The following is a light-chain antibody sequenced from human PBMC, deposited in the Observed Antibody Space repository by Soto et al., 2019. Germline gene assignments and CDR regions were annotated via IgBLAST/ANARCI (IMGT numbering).Light chain of an antibody. J-gene: IGLJ3*02. CDR1: SGHSGYT. V-gene: IGLV4-60*02. Sequence: QLVLTQSSSASASLGSSVKLTCTLSSGHSGYTIAWHQQQPGKAPRYLMKLERSGSYNKGSGVPDRFSGSSSGADRYLTISNLQFEDEADYYCETWDTNSWVFGGGTKLTVL. CDR2: LERSGSY. CDR3: ETWDTNSWV.